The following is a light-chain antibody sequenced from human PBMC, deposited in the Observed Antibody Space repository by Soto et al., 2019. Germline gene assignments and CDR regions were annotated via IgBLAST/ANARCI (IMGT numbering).Light chain of an antibody. CDR1: QSLSSSY. V-gene: IGKV3-20*01. CDR3: QQYGISPLP. Sequence: IVLSLSPCTLSLSPSERVPLSCRASQSLSSSYLAWHQQKPGQAPRLLIYGAFNRATGIPDRFSGSGSGTDFTLTISRLEPEDFAVYYCQQYGISPLPFGGGAKV. CDR2: GAF. J-gene: IGKJ4*01.